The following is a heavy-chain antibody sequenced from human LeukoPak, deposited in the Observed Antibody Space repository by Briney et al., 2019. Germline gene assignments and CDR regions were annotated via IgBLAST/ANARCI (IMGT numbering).Heavy chain of an antibody. CDR3: ARHVSAYNPHWCFDL. V-gene: IGHV4-4*07. D-gene: IGHD5-24*01. CDR2: IYTSGSI. Sequence: SETPSLTCTVSGDSLSDNYWSWIRQPAGKGLEWIGRIYTSGSINYNPSLKSRVSMSIDTSKNQLSLNLRSLTAADTAVYYCARHVSAYNPHWCFDLWGRGTLVTVSA. CDR1: GDSLSDNY. J-gene: IGHJ2*01.